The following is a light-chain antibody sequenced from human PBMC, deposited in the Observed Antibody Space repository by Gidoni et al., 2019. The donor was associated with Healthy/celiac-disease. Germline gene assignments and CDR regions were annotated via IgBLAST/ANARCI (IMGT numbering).Light chain of an antibody. CDR1: QSVLYSSNNKNY. CDR3: QQYYSTPPT. CDR2: WAS. J-gene: IGKJ4*01. V-gene: IGKV4-1*01. Sequence: DIVMTQSPDSLAVSLGERATINCKSSQSVLYSSNNKNYLAWYQQKPGQPPKLLISWASTRESGVPDRFSGSGSGTDFTLTISSLQAEDVAVYYCQQYYSTPPTFGGGTKLEIK.